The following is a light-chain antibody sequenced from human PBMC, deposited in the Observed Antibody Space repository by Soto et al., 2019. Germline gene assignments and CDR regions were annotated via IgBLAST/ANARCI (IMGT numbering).Light chain of an antibody. CDR3: SSHGGSKPFYV. V-gene: IGLV2-14*03. J-gene: IGLJ1*01. Sequence: QSVLTQPASVSGSPGQSITISCTGTSSDIGRYNYVSWYQQHPGKAPKLIIYEVSNRPSGVSNRFSASKSGNTASLTISGIQAEDEAEYYCSSHGGSKPFYVFGSGTKVTV. CDR2: EVS. CDR1: SSDIGRYNY.